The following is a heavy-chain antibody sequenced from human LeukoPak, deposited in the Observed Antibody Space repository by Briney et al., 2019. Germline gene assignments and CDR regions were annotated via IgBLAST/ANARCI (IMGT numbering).Heavy chain of an antibody. D-gene: IGHD3-22*01. CDR1: GFSLSTSGVG. J-gene: IGHJ4*02. CDR3: AHIRAAKGYYDSSGYYYNPIFDY. CDR2: IYWDDDK. V-gene: IGHV2-5*02. Sequence: SGPTLVKPTQTLTLTCTFSGFSLSTSGVGVGWIRQPPGKALEWLALIYWDDDKRYSPSLKSRLTITKDTSKNHVVLTMTNMDPVDTATYYCAHIRAAKGYYDSSGYYYNPIFDYWGQGTLVTVSS.